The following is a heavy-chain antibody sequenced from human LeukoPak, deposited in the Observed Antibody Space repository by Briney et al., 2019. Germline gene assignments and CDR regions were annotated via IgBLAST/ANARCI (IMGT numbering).Heavy chain of an antibody. V-gene: IGHV3-48*01. Sequence: GGSLRLSCAPPGFTLSSYSMNWVRQAPGKGLEWVSYISSSSNIIHYADSVKGRFTISRDNAKNSMCLQMNSLRAEDTAVYYCASTERRGNVVIFDIWGQGTMVTVSS. D-gene: IGHD3-10*01. CDR1: GFTLSSYS. CDR3: ASTERRGNVVIFDI. J-gene: IGHJ3*02. CDR2: ISSSSNII.